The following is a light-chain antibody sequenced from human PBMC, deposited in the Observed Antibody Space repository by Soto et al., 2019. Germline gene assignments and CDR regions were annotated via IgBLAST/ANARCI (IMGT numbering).Light chain of an antibody. CDR2: KAS. CDR3: QQYNSYLLT. J-gene: IGKJ4*01. CDR1: QSISSW. V-gene: IGKV1-5*03. Sequence: DIQMTQSPSILSASVGDRVTITCRASQSISSWLAWYQQKPGKAPNLLIYKASHLENGVPSRFSGSGSGTEFTLTISSLQPDDFATYYCQQYNSYLLTFGGGTKVDIK.